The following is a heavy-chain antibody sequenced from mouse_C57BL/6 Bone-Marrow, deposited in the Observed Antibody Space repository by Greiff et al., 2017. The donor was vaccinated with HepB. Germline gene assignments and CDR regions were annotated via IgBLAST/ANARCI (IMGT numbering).Heavy chain of an antibody. D-gene: IGHD2-2*01. CDR3: ARWLSDYYAMDY. CDR2: IDPSDSYT. V-gene: IGHV1-59*01. Sequence: QVQLQQPGAELVRPGTSVKLSCKASGYTFTSYWMHWVKQRPGQGLEWIGVIDPSDSYTNYNQKFKGKATLTVDTSSSTAYMQLSSLTSADSAVYYCARWLSDYYAMDYWGQGTSVTVSS. J-gene: IGHJ4*01. CDR1: GYTFTSYW.